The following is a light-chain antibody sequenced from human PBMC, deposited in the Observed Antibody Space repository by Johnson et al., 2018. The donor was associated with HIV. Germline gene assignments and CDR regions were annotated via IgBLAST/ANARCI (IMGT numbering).Light chain of an antibody. CDR1: SSNIGNNY. CDR2: DSY. CDR3: GTWDARLTIGGV. Sequence: QSVLTQPPSVSAAPGQKVTISCSGSSSNIGNNYVSWYQQLPGTAPKLLIYDSYSRPSGIPDRFSGSKSGTSATLGITGLQTGDEADYYCGTWDARLTIGGVIGTGTKVTVL. J-gene: IGLJ1*01. V-gene: IGLV1-51*01.